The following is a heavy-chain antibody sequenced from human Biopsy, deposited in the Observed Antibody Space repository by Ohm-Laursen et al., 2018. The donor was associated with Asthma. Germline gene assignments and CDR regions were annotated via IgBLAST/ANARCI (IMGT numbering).Heavy chain of an antibody. CDR2: IHHSGTS. CDR1: GDSINSGGCC. CDR3: ARASVAASSNWFDP. Sequence: SQTLSLTCTVSGDSINSGGCCWNWIRQHPGKGLEWIGYIHHSGTSYFNPPLKSRVSFSRDTSKNQFSLRLSSVTAADTAVYYCARASVAASSNWFDPWGQGTLVTVSS. D-gene: IGHD6-19*01. V-gene: IGHV4-31*03. J-gene: IGHJ5*02.